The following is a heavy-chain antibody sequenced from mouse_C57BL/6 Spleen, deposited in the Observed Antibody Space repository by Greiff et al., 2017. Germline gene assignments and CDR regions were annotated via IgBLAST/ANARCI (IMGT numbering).Heavy chain of an antibody. CDR2: IYPGSGNT. Sequence: QVQLKQSGAELVRPGASVKLSCKASGYTFTDYYINWVKQRPGQGLEWIARIYPGSGNTYYNEKFKGKATLTAEKSSSTAYMQLSSLTSEDSAVYFCARYGYYGSSIYYDAMDYWGQGTSVTVSS. CDR1: GYTFTDYY. V-gene: IGHV1-76*01. D-gene: IGHD1-1*01. CDR3: ARYGYYGSSIYYDAMDY. J-gene: IGHJ4*01.